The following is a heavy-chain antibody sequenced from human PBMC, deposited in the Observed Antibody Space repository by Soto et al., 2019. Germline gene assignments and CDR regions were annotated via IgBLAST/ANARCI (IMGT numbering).Heavy chain of an antibody. J-gene: IGHJ4*02. CDR1: GFTFTNYA. Sequence: EVQLLESGGALVQPGGSLRLSCEPSGFTFTNYAMNWVRQVPGTGLEWVSGIIKRGDSTFYADSVKGRFTISRVNSKNMLYLQMNSLRAEDTAVYYCAKVSPSLPLDWGQGTLVTVSS. CDR2: IIKRGDST. D-gene: IGHD3-16*01. V-gene: IGHV3-23*01. CDR3: AKVSPSLPLD.